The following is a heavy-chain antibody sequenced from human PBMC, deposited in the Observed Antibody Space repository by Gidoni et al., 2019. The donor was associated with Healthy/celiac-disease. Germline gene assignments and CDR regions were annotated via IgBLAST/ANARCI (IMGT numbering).Heavy chain of an antibody. CDR2: ISWNSGSI. D-gene: IGHD3-22*01. Sequence: EVQLVVSGGGLVQPGGSLRLSCAASGFTFADYAMHWVRQALGKGLEWVSGISWNSGSIGYADSVKGRFTISRDNAKNSLYLQMNSLRAEDTALYYCAKAQYYYDSSGYYFDYWGQGTLVTVSS. CDR3: AKAQYYYDSSGYYFDY. J-gene: IGHJ4*02. V-gene: IGHV3-9*01. CDR1: GFTFADYA.